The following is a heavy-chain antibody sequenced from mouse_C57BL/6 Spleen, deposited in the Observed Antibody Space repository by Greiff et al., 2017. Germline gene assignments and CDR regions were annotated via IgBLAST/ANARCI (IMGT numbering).Heavy chain of an antibody. Sequence: EVMLVESGGGLVKPGGSLKLSCAASGFTFSSYAMSWVRQTPEKRLEWVATISDGGSYTYYPDNVKGRFTISRDNAKNNLYLQMSHLKSEDTAMYYCARGGYSYYYGSSLGAMDYWGQGTSVTVSS. D-gene: IGHD1-1*01. CDR3: ARGGYSYYYGSSLGAMDY. CDR2: ISDGGSYT. J-gene: IGHJ4*01. V-gene: IGHV5-4*03. CDR1: GFTFSSYA.